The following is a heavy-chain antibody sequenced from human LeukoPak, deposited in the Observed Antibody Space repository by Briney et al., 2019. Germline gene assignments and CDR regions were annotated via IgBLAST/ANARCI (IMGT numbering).Heavy chain of an antibody. CDR2: IWYDGSNK. CDR3: ATDRATQYFDY. Sequence: GGSLRLSCAASGSTFSSYAMSWVRQAPGKGLEWVAFIWYDGSNKYYADSVKGRFTISRDNSRNTLFLQMNSLRAEDTAVYYCATDRATQYFDYWGQGTLVSVSS. D-gene: IGHD2-15*01. J-gene: IGHJ4*02. V-gene: IGHV3-33*08. CDR1: GSTFSSYA.